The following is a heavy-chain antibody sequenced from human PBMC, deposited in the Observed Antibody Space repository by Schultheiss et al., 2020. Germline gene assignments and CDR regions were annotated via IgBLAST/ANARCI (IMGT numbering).Heavy chain of an antibody. D-gene: IGHD3-10*01. V-gene: IGHV4-30-4*01. CDR2: IYYSGST. CDR3: ARWFGELYYGMDV. Sequence: SETLSLTCTVSGGSISSGDYYWSWIRQPPGKGLEWIGYIYYSGSTYYNPSLKSRVTISVDTSKNQFSLKLSSVTAADTAVYYCARWFGELYYGMDVWGQGTTVTVSS. CDR1: GGSISSGDYY. J-gene: IGHJ6*02.